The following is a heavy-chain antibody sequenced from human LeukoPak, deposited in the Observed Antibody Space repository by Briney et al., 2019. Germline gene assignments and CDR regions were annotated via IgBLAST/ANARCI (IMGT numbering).Heavy chain of an antibody. V-gene: IGHV1-18*01. D-gene: IGHD3-3*01. J-gene: IGHJ3*02. CDR2: ISAYNGNT. CDR1: GYTFTSYG. Sequence: GASVKVSCKASGYTFTSYGISWVRQAPGQGLEWMGWISAYNGNTNYAQKLQGRVTMTTDTSTSTAYMELRSLRSDDTAVYYCARASEYYDFWSGYPDAFDIWGQGTMVTVSS. CDR3: ARASEYYDFWSGYPDAFDI.